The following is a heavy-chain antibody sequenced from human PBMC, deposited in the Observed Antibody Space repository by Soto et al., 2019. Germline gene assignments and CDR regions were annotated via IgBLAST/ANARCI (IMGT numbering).Heavy chain of an antibody. CDR2: ISYDGSNK. Sequence: QVQLVESGGGVVQPGRSLRLSCAASGFTFSSYGMHWVRQAPGKGLEWVAVISYDGSNKYYADSVKGRFTISRDNSKNTLYLQMNSLRAEDTAVYYCAKDQVVPAAYYYYYGMDVWGQGTTVTVSS. D-gene: IGHD2-2*01. V-gene: IGHV3-30*18. CDR3: AKDQVVPAAYYYYYGMDV. J-gene: IGHJ6*02. CDR1: GFTFSSYG.